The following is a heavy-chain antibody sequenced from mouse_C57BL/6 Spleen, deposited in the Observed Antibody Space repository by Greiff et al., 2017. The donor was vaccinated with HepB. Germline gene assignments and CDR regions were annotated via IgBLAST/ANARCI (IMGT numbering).Heavy chain of an antibody. CDR1: GFTFSDYY. Sequence: EVKLVESGGGLVQPGGSLKLSCAASGFTFSDYYMYWVRQTPEKRLEWVAYISNGGGSTYYPDTVKGRFTISRDNAKNTLYLQMSRLKSEDTAMYYCARHYDGYVDYWGQGTTLTVSS. CDR3: ARHYDGYVDY. D-gene: IGHD2-3*01. V-gene: IGHV5-12*01. CDR2: ISNGGGST. J-gene: IGHJ2*01.